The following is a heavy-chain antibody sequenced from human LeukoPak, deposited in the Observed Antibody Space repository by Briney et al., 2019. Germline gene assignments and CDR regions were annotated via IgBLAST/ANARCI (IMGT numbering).Heavy chain of an antibody. V-gene: IGHV3-7*01. J-gene: IGHJ4*02. CDR1: GFTFSSYW. Sequence: GGSLRLSCAASGFTFSSYWMSWVRQAPGKGLEWVANIREDGSEKYYVDSVKGRFTISRDNAKNSLYLQMNSLRAEDTAVYYCASPRGYGYYFDYWGQGTLVTVSS. D-gene: IGHD5-12*01. CDR2: IREDGSEK. CDR3: ASPRGYGYYFDY.